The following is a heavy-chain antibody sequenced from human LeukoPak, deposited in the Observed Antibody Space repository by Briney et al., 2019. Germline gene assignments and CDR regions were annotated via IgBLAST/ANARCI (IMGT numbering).Heavy chain of an antibody. CDR2: IYTSGST. D-gene: IGHD3-10*01. CDR3: ARDGRLWFGELFLNWFDP. V-gene: IGHV4-4*07. CDR1: GGSISSYY. J-gene: IGHJ5*02. Sequence: SETLSLTCTVSGGSISSYYWSWIRQPAGKGLEWIGRIYTSGSTNYNPSLKSRVTMSVDTSKNQFSLKLSSVTAADTAVYYCARDGRLWFGELFLNWFDPWGQGTLVTVSS.